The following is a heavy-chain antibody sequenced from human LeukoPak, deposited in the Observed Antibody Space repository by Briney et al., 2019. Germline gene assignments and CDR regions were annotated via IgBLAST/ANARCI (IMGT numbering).Heavy chain of an antibody. CDR1: GYTFTGYY. Sequence: ASVKVSCKASGYTFTGYYMHWVRQAPGQGLEWMGWINPNSGGTNYAQKFQGRVTMTRDTSISTAYMELSRLRSDDTAVYYCARSPVWFGELYSDYWGQGTLVTVSS. V-gene: IGHV1-2*02. CDR3: ARSPVWFGELYSDY. D-gene: IGHD3-10*01. J-gene: IGHJ4*02. CDR2: INPNSGGT.